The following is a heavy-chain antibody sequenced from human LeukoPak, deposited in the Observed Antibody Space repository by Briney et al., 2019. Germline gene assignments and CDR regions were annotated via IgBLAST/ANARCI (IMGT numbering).Heavy chain of an antibody. D-gene: IGHD6-25*01. CDR3: SRAPYSSAPYLEYFQH. CDR2: ISSSSTYI. Sequence: GGSLRLSCTGSGFSFYDYSMNWVRLAPGKGLEWVSCISSSSTYIYYADSVKGRFSISRDNAKKSVYLQMNSLRAEGTAVYYCSRAPYSSAPYLEYFQHWGHGTLVTVSS. J-gene: IGHJ1*01. CDR1: GFSFYDYS. V-gene: IGHV3-21*03.